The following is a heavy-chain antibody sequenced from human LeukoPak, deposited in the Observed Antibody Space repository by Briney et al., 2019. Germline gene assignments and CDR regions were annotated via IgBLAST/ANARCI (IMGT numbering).Heavy chain of an antibody. V-gene: IGHV3-48*01. Sequence: GGSLRLSCAASGFTFSSYSMNWVRQAPGKGLERVSYISGSSGTRYYADSVKGRFTISRDNAKNSLYLQMNSLRAEDTAAYYCARAPYTSGWYRGDNDYWGQGTLVTVSS. CDR2: ISGSSGTR. D-gene: IGHD6-19*01. J-gene: IGHJ4*02. CDR1: GFTFSSYS. CDR3: ARAPYTSGWYRGDNDY.